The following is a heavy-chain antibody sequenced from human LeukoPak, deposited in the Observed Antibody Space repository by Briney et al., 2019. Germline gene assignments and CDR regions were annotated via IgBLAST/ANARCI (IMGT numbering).Heavy chain of an antibody. CDR2: IYHSGST. V-gene: IGHV4-38-2*01. CDR3: ARGLTYSDFWSGHHPGSYYMDV. D-gene: IGHD3-3*01. Sequence: SETLSLTCAVSGYSISIGYYWGWIRQPPGKGLEWIGSIYHSGSTYYNPSLKSRVTISVDTSKNQFSLKLSSVTAADTAVYYCARGLTYSDFWSGHHPGSYYMDVWGKGTTVTVSS. CDR1: GYSISIGYY. J-gene: IGHJ6*03.